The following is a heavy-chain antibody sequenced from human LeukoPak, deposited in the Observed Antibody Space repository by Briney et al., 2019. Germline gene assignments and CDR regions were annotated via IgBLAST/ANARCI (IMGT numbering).Heavy chain of an antibody. CDR3: AKVGVRVLRGPPVYYFDY. CDR1: EFTFSGSA. J-gene: IGHJ4*02. V-gene: IGHV3-73*01. D-gene: IGHD3-10*01. Sequence: GGSLRLSCTASEFTFSGSAIHWVRQASGKGLEWVGRIRSKSNNYATTYTASLKGRFTISRDDSKNTAYLQMNSLRAEDTAVYYCAKVGVRVLRGPPVYYFDYWGQGTLVTVSS. CDR2: IRSKSNNYAT.